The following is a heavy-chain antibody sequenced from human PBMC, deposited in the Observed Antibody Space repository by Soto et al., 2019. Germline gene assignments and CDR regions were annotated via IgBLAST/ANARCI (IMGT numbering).Heavy chain of an antibody. D-gene: IGHD3-9*01. CDR3: ARAGSPFHSDSTGYWGFDY. CDR2: IYSSGTT. J-gene: IGHJ4*02. Sequence: VGSLRLSCAASGFTFSDHQMNWVRQAPGRGPEWVSVIYSSGTTYYGDSVKGRFTISRDNSKNTLYLQMNSLRTEDTALYYCARAGSPFHSDSTGYWGFDYWGQGTLVTVSS. CDR1: GFTFSDHQ. V-gene: IGHV3-53*01.